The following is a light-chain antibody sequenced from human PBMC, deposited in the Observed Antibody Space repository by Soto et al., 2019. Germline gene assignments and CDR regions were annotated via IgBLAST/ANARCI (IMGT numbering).Light chain of an antibody. CDR1: QGIGNN. J-gene: IGKJ1*01. Sequence: DIQMTQSPSSLSASVGDRVTITCRASQGIGNNLAWYKQKPGKVPKLLIYAASTLQSGVPSRFSGSGSGTDFTLTISSLQPEDVATYYCQKYNSAPRTFGQGTKVEIK. V-gene: IGKV1-27*01. CDR2: AAS. CDR3: QKYNSAPRT.